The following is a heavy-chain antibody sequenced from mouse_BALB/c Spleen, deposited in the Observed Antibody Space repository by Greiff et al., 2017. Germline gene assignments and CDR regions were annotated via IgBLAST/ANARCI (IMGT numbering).Heavy chain of an antibody. V-gene: IGHV7-3*02. CDR3: ARGGNSWFAY. CDR1: GFTFTDYY. CDR2: IRNKANGYTT. Sequence: EVKVVESGGGLVQPGGSLRLSCATSGFTFTDYYMSWVRQPPGKALEWLGFIRNKANGYTTEYSASVQGRFTISRDNSQSILYLQMNTLRAEDSATYYCARGGNSWFAYWGQGTLVTVSA. D-gene: IGHD2-1*01. J-gene: IGHJ3*01.